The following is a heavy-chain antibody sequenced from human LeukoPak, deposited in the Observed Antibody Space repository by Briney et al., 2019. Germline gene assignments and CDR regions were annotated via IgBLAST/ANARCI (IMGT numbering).Heavy chain of an antibody. CDR2: IRSKANSYAT. D-gene: IGHD6-13*01. V-gene: IGHV3-73*01. Sequence: GGSLRLSCAASGFTFSGSAMHWVRQASGKGLEWVGRIRSKANSYATAYAASVKGRFTISRDDSKNTAYLQMNSLKTEDTAVYYCTRPYSSSWYSEYYFDYWGQGTLVTVSS. CDR1: GFTFSGSA. CDR3: TRPYSSSWYSEYYFDY. J-gene: IGHJ4*02.